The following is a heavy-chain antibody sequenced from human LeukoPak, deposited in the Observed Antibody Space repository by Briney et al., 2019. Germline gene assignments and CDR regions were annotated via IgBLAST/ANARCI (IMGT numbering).Heavy chain of an antibody. D-gene: IGHD6-25*01. CDR3: ARHPQSSGIATFDI. CDR1: GGSISSYY. J-gene: IGHJ3*02. Sequence: SETLSLTCTVSGGSISSYYWSWIRQPAGKGLEWIGRIYTSGSTNYNPSLKSRVTMSVDTSKNQFSLKLSSVTAADTAVYYCARHPQSSGIATFDIWGQGTMVTVSS. CDR2: IYTSGST. V-gene: IGHV4-4*07.